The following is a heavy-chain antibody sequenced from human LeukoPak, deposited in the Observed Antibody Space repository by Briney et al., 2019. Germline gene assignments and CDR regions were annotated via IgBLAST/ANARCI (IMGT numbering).Heavy chain of an antibody. J-gene: IGHJ4*02. Sequence: GESLKISCKASGYTFSNYWIGWVRQMPGKGLEWMGVIYPGDSQTRYSPSFEGQVTISADQSTSTAYLQWSSLKASDTAMYYCARHITYCSSTSCYTHFDYWGQGTLVTVSS. CDR1: GYTFSNYW. D-gene: IGHD2-2*02. CDR2: IYPGDSQT. V-gene: IGHV5-51*01. CDR3: ARHITYCSSTSCYTHFDY.